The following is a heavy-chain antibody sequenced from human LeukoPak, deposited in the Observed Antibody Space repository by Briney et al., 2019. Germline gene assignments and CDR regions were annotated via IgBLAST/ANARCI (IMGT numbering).Heavy chain of an antibody. CDR2: ISGSGGSP. V-gene: IGHV3-23*01. CDR3: AKDSRDGYYFDY. D-gene: IGHD5-24*01. Sequence: GGSLRLSCAASGFTFSSYAMSWVRQAPGKGLEWVSAISGSGGSPYYADSVKGRFTISRDNSKNTLYLHMNSLRADDTAVYYCAKDSRDGYYFDYWGQGTLVTVSS. CDR1: GFTFSSYA. J-gene: IGHJ4*02.